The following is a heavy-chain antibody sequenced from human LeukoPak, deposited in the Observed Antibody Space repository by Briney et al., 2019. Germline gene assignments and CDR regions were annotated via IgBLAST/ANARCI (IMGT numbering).Heavy chain of an antibody. J-gene: IGHJ4*02. V-gene: IGHV1-46*01. D-gene: IGHD6-13*01. Sequence: ASVKVSCKASGYTFTRYYMHWLRQAPGQGLEWMGTISPSGGSTSYAQKFQGRVTMTTDTSTSTVFMELSSLRSEDTAVYYCARVDSSSWGGLDYWGQGTLVTVSS. CDR1: GYTFTRYY. CDR2: ISPSGGST. CDR3: ARVDSSSWGGLDY.